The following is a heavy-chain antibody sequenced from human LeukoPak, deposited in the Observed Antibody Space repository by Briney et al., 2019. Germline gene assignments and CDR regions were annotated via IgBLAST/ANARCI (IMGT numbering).Heavy chain of an antibody. V-gene: IGHV3-48*02. CDR1: GFTFAYYT. CDR3: ARHIVPDY. D-gene: IGHD1-26*01. CDR2: IDSSSRSI. J-gene: IGHJ4*02. Sequence: GGSLRLSCAASGFTFAYYTMHWVRQAPGKGLEWVSYIDSSSRSIYYADSVKGRFTISRDNAKNSLYLQMSSLRDEDTAVYYCARHIVPDYWGQGTLVTVSS.